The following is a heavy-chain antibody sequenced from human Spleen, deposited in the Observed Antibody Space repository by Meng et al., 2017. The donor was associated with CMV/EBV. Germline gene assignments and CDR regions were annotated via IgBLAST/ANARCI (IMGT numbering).Heavy chain of an antibody. V-gene: IGHV3-23*01. J-gene: IGHJ2*01. CDR3: AKALRPYYDSSGSYFDL. CDR1: GFTFSSYA. CDR2: ISGSGGST. Sequence: GESLKISCAASGFTFSSYAMSWVRQAPGKGLEWVSAISGSGGSTYYADSVKGRFTISRDNSKNTLYLQMNSLRAEDTAVYYCAKALRPYYDSSGSYFDLWGRGTLVTVSS. D-gene: IGHD3-22*01.